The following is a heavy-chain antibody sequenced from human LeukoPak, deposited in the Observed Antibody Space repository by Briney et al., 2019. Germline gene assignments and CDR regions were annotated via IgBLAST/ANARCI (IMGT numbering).Heavy chain of an antibody. V-gene: IGHV1-46*01. CDR2: INFSGGST. Sequence: ASVKVSCKASEKTFTSQYVHWVRQAPGQGLEWMGIINFSGGSTTYAQKFQGRVTMTRDTSTSTVYMELSSLRSEDRAVYYCARDRGYYASGSYYSEYFDSWGQGTLVTVSS. J-gene: IGHJ4*02. CDR3: ARDRGYYASGSYYSEYFDS. D-gene: IGHD3-10*01. CDR1: EKTFTSQY.